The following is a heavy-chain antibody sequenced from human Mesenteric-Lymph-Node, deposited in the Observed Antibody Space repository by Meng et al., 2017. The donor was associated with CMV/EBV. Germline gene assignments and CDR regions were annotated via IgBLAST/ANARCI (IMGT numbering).Heavy chain of an antibody. Sequence: GGSLRLSCAASGFTVSSNYMSWVRQAPGKGLEWVSVIYSGGSTYYADSVKGRFTISRDNSKNTLYLQMNSLRAEDTAVYYCARARTRGYYDSSGYYEYHDAFDIWGQGTMVTVSS. CDR2: IYSGGST. CDR1: GFTVSSNY. J-gene: IGHJ3*02. V-gene: IGHV3-66*02. CDR3: ARARTRGYYDSSGYYEYHDAFDI. D-gene: IGHD3-22*01.